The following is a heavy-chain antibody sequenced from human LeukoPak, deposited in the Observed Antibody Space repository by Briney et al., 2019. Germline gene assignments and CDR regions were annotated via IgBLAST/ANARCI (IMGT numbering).Heavy chain of an antibody. CDR1: GFAFSNYW. V-gene: IGHV3-7*01. Sequence: GGSLRLSCAASGFAFSNYWMSWVRQAPGKGPEWVANIKEEGSEKYYVDSVKGRFTISRDNAKNSLNLQMNSLRGDDTAVYYCARETTTIFGMVPYYFDYWGQGTLVTVSS. J-gene: IGHJ4*02. D-gene: IGHD3-3*01. CDR3: ARETTTIFGMVPYYFDY. CDR2: IKEEGSEK.